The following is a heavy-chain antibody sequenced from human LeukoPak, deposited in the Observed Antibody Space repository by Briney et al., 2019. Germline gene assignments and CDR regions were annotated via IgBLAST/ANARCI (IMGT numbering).Heavy chain of an antibody. V-gene: IGHV3-21*01. CDR1: GFTFSSYS. CDR2: ISSSSSYI. CDR3: ARGWELMAGFDY. Sequence: GGSLRLSCAASGFTFSSYSMNWVRQAPGKGLEWVSPISSSSSYIYYADSVKGRFTISRDNAKNSLYLRMNSLRAEDTAVYYCARGWELMAGFDYWGQGTLSPSPQ. D-gene: IGHD1-26*01. J-gene: IGHJ4*02.